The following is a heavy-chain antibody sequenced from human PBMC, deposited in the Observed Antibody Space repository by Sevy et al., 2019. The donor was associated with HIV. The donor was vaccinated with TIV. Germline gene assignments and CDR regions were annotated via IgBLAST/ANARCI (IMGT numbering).Heavy chain of an antibody. CDR3: ARKYDSSGYFDY. CDR2: ISGSGGSGDKT. J-gene: IGHJ4*02. D-gene: IGHD3-22*01. V-gene: IGHV3-23*01. CDR1: GFTFSRYA. Sequence: GGSLRLSCAASGFTFSRYAMNWVRQAPGKGLEWVSGISGSGGSGDKTNYADSVKGRFTISRDDSKNSLYLQLNSLRAEDTAIYYCARKYDSSGYFDYWGQGILVTVSS.